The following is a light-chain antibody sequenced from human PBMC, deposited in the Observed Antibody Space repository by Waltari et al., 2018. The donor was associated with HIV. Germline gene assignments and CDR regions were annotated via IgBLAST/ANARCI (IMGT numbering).Light chain of an antibody. Sequence: QSVLTQPPSVSGAPGQRVTISCTGSSSHIGAGYHVPWYQQLPGTAPKLLIYGNSNRPSGVPDRFSGSKSGTSASLAITGLQAEDEADYYCQSYDSSLSGSEVFGGGTKLTVL. V-gene: IGLV1-40*01. CDR1: SSHIGAGYH. CDR2: GNS. CDR3: QSYDSSLSGSEV. J-gene: IGLJ2*01.